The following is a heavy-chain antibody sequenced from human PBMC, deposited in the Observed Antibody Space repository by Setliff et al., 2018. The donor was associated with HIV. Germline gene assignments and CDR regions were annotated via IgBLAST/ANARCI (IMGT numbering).Heavy chain of an antibody. CDR1: GFTFSTSA. CDR2: IWDDGSNK. D-gene: IGHD3-10*01. V-gene: IGHV3-33*08. J-gene: IGHJ6*03. CDR3: ARDRVELFWDGELKYMDV. Sequence: PGGSLRLSCAASGFTFSTSAMHLVRQAPGKGLEWVAVIWDDGSNKYYADSVKGRFTIFRDNSKNTLYLQMNSLRAEDTAVYYCARDRVELFWDGELKYMDVWGKGTTVTVSS.